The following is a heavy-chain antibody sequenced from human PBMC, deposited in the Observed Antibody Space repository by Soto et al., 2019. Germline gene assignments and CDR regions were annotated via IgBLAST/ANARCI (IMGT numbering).Heavy chain of an antibody. V-gene: IGHV4-4*02. CDR1: GGSISSTNW. J-gene: IGHJ4*02. D-gene: IGHD6-13*01. CDR3: AVPATADFDY. CDR2: IYHSRTT. Sequence: PSDTLSLTCAVFGGSISSTNWWSWVRQSPGRGVEWIGEIYHSRTTNYSPSLKSRVNIAVDMSTNHFSLTLISVTAADTAVYDCAVPATADFDYWGKGILVTVSA.